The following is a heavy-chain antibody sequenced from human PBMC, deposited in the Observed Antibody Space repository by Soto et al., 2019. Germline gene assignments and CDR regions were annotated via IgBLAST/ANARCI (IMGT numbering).Heavy chain of an antibody. CDR2: ISGRGIST. J-gene: IGHJ5*02. CDR3: ARDHKFGEPP. CDR1: GFTFSSYA. Sequence: EVQLLESGGGLVQPGGSLRLSCAAYGFTFSSYAMSWVRQAPGKGLEWVSAISGRGISTYYADSVKGRFTISRDNSKNTLYLHMNSLRADDTAMYYCARDHKFGEPPWGQGTLVTVSS. D-gene: IGHD3-10*01. V-gene: IGHV3-23*01.